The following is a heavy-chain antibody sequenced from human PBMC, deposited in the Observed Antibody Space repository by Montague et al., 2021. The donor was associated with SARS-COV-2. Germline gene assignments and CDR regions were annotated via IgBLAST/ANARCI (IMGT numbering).Heavy chain of an antibody. V-gene: IGHV4-39*01. CDR1: GGSISSSDFF. CDR2: IYSDGRT. Sequence: SETLSLTCSVSGGSISSSDFFWGWIRQPPGRGLEWIGSIYSDGRTQYNPSLKSRVFISADMSRSLFSLEVTSVTAADTAVYYCARQRRDGSRWERSYYSDDWGPGTLVTVSS. J-gene: IGHJ4*02. D-gene: IGHD6-13*01. CDR3: ARQRRDGSRWERSYYSDD.